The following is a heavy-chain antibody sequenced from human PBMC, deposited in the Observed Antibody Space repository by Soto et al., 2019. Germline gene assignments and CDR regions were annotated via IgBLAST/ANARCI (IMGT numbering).Heavy chain of an antibody. CDR1: GFTFSTYW. CDR2: INSDGSTT. Sequence: GGSLRLSCAASGFTFSTYWMHWVRQAPGKGLVWVSRINSDGSTTTYADSVKGRFTISRDNAKNTLFLQMNSLSAEDTAVYYCAKNNGPWQQVPFDCWGQGTLVTVSS. D-gene: IGHD6-13*01. V-gene: IGHV3-74*01. CDR3: AKNNGPWQQVPFDC. J-gene: IGHJ4*02.